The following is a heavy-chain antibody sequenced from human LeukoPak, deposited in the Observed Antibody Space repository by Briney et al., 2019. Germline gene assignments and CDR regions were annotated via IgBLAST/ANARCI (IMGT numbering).Heavy chain of an antibody. J-gene: IGHJ4*02. V-gene: IGHV4-39*01. Sequence: SETLSLTCSVSGDSISSSKKYWGWVRQPPGKGLEWIGSIYYSGNTYYNPSLKSRVTISLDTSRNQFSLRLSSVTAADTADYYCARAQGNGLIDFWGQGTLVTVSS. CDR1: GDSISSSKKY. CDR2: IYYSGNT. CDR3: ARAQGNGLIDF. D-gene: IGHD3/OR15-3a*01.